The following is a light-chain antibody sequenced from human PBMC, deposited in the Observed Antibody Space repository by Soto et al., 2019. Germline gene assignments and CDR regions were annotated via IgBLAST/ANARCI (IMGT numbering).Light chain of an antibody. CDR3: QSYDSSLSSSV. J-gene: IGLJ2*01. V-gene: IGLV1-40*01. Sequence: QSVLTQPPSVSGAPGQRGTLSCTGSSSNIGAGYDVHWYQQLPGTAPKLLIYGNSNRPSGVPDRFSGSKSGTSASLAITGIQAEDEADYYCQSYDSSLSSSVFGGGTKLTVL. CDR1: SSNIGAGYD. CDR2: GNS.